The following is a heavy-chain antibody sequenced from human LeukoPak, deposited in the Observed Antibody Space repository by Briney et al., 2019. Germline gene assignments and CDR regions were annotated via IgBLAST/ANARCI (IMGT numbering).Heavy chain of an antibody. V-gene: IGHV3-64*01. CDR2: ISSNGGST. Sequence: GGSLRLSCAASGFTFSSYAMHWVRQAPGKGLEYVSAISSNGGSTYYANAVKGRFTISRDNSKNTLYLQMGSLRAEDMAVYYCAKDGSGSYPIYYFDYWGQGTLVTVSS. CDR1: GFTFSSYA. CDR3: AKDGSGSYPIYYFDY. J-gene: IGHJ4*02. D-gene: IGHD1-26*01.